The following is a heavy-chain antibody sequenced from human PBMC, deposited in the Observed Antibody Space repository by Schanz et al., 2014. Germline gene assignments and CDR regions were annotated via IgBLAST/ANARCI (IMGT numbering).Heavy chain of an antibody. D-gene: IGHD3-9*01. J-gene: IGHJ4*02. CDR1: GVTFSRYA. V-gene: IGHV3-23*01. CDR3: AKRKHDMQALQLDY. CDR2: ISSSGAST. Sequence: EVQLLESGGGFVQPGGSLRLSCVASGVTFSRYAMSWVRQASGKGLEWVSAISSSGASTYYADSVKGRFTISRDNSKNTLYLQMNSLRAEDTAVYYCAKRKHDMQALQLDYWGQGTLVIVSS.